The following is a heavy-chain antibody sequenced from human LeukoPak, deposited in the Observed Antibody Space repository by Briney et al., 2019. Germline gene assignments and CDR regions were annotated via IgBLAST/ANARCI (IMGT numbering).Heavy chain of an antibody. CDR3: ARGESP. Sequence: PSETLSLTCTVSGGSISSGGYYWSRIRQHPGKGLEWIGHIYSSGTTYSNPSLKSRLTISVDTSQNQFSLKLSSVTAADTAVYYCARGESPWGQGTLVTVSS. CDR2: IYSSGTT. CDR1: GGSISSGGYY. J-gene: IGHJ5*02. V-gene: IGHV4-31*03.